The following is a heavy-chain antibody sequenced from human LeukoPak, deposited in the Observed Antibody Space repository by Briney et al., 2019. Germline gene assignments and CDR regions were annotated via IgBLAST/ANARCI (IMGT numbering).Heavy chain of an antibody. Sequence: GGSLRLSCAASGFTVGSNYMSWVRQAPGKGLEWVSAISGSGGSTYYADSVKGRFTISRDNSKNTLYLQMHSLRAEDTAVYYCAKDDYYYYDSSGYPAWVFDYWGQGTLVTVSS. J-gene: IGHJ4*02. D-gene: IGHD3-22*01. CDR3: AKDDYYYYDSSGYPAWVFDY. CDR1: GFTVGSNY. V-gene: IGHV3-23*01. CDR2: ISGSGGST.